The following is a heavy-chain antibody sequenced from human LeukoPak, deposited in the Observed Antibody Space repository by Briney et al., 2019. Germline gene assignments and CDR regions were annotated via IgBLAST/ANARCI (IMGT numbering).Heavy chain of an antibody. V-gene: IGHV1-18*01. J-gene: IGHJ3*02. D-gene: IGHD6-13*01. Sequence: GAPVKVSCKASGYTFTSYGINWVRQAPGQGLEWMGWISGYNGDTNYAQKLQGRVTMTTDTSTSTAYMELRSLRSDDTAVYYCARDSSHDAFDIWGQGTMVTVSS. CDR1: GYTFTSYG. CDR2: ISGYNGDT. CDR3: ARDSSHDAFDI.